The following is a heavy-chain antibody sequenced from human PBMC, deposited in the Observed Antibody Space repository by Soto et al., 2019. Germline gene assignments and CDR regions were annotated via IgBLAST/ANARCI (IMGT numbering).Heavy chain of an antibody. D-gene: IGHD3-22*01. CDR2: IYWDDDK. CDR1: GFSLSTSGVG. J-gene: IGHJ4*02. Sequence: QITLKESGPPLVKPTQTLTLTCTFSGFSLSTSGVGVGWIRQPPGKALEWLALIYWDDDKRYSPSLKSRLTITKDTSKNQVVLTMTNMDPVDTATYYCAHFQSSGYSLDYWGQGTLVTVSS. V-gene: IGHV2-5*02. CDR3: AHFQSSGYSLDY.